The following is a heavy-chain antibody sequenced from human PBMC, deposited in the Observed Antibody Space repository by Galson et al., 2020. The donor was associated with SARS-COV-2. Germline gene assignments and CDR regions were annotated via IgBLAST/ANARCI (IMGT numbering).Heavy chain of an antibody. D-gene: IGHD2-15*01. J-gene: IGHJ5*02. CDR3: AHRGITSPASPTWFDP. V-gene: IGHV2-5*02. Sequence: KMSGHTLVKPTQTLTLTCSFSGFSLNTNRVGVGWIRQPPGKALEWRARLYWDDDKRFSPSLKSRLTITKDTSKNQVVLTMTNMDPVDTATYYCAHRGITSPASPTWFDPWGQGTLVTVSS. CDR1: GFSLNTNRVG. CDR2: LYWDDDK.